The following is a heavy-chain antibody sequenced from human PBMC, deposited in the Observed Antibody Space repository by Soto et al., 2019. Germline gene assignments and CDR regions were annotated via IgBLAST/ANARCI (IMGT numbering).Heavy chain of an antibody. CDR1: GYTFTSYG. J-gene: IGHJ6*02. CDR3: ARRSDTAMVMADYNYYYYGMDV. Sequence: GASVKVSCKASGYTFTSYGISWVRQAPGRGLEWMGWISAYNGNTNYAQKLQGRVTMTTDTSTSTAYMELRSLRSDDTAVYYCARRSDTAMVMADYNYYYYGMDVWGQGTTVTVSS. CDR2: ISAYNGNT. V-gene: IGHV1-18*01. D-gene: IGHD5-18*01.